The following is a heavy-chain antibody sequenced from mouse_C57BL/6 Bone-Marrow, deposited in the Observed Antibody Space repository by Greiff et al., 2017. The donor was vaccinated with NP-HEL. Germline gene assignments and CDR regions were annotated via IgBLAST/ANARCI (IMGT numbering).Heavy chain of an antibody. CDR1: GYSITSGYY. D-gene: IGHD3-2*02. CDR2: ISYDGSN. Sequence: VQLQQSGPGLVKPSQSLSLTCSVTGYSITSGYYWNWIRQFPGNKLEWMGYISYDGSNNYNPSLKNRISITRDTSKNQFFLKLNSVTTEDTATYYCAREGTDSSGYWFAYWGQGTLVTVSA. CDR3: AREGTDSSGYWFAY. V-gene: IGHV3-6*01. J-gene: IGHJ3*01.